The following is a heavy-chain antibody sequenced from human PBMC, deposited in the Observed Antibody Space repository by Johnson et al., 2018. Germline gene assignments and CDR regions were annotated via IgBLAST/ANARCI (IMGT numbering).Heavy chain of an antibody. J-gene: IGHJ3*02. CDR3: AKDRSVRYSSRWSDAFEI. Sequence: VQLQESGGGLVQPGGSLRLSCAASGFTVSSNYMSWVRQAPGKGLEWVSVIYSGGSTNYADSVKGRFIISRDNSKNTLYVQMDSLRAEDTAVYYCAKDRSVRYSSRWSDAFEIWGPGTMVTVSS. CDR1: GFTVSSNY. V-gene: IGHV3-66*02. D-gene: IGHD6-13*01. CDR2: IYSGGST.